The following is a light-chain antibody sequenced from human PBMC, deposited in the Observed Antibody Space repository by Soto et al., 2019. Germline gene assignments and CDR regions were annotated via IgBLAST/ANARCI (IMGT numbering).Light chain of an antibody. CDR1: QSVSSY. J-gene: IGKJ3*01. Sequence: EIVLTQCPATLSLSPGEGATLSCRASQSVSSYLAWYQQKPGQAPRLLIYDASNRATGIPARFSGSGSGTDFTLTISSLEPEDFAVYYCQQRSNWPHTFGPGTKVDIK. CDR3: QQRSNWPHT. CDR2: DAS. V-gene: IGKV3-11*01.